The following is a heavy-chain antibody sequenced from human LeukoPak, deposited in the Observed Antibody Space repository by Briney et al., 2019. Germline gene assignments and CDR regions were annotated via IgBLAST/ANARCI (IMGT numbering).Heavy chain of an antibody. CDR3: ARGKDTGSQYNFDH. CDR2: ISGSGGST. D-gene: IGHD5-18*01. Sequence: GGSLRLSCAASGFTFSNFGMGWVRQAPGKGLECVSPISGSGGSTSYADFVKGRFTISRDNSKNTLYLQMNSLRPEDTAVYYCARGKDTGSQYNFDHWGQGILVTVAS. J-gene: IGHJ4*02. CDR1: GFTFSNFG. V-gene: IGHV3-23*01.